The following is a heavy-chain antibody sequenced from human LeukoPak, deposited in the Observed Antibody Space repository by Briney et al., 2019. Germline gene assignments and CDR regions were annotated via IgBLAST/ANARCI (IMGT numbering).Heavy chain of an antibody. D-gene: IGHD3-10*01. CDR2: IKSDGSST. CDR3: ARDHFGSSFGY. V-gene: IGHV3-74*01. Sequence: GGSLRLSCAASGFTFSSYWMHWVRQAPGKGLVWVSRIKSDGSSTRYADSVKGRFTISRDNAKNTLDLQMNSLRAEDTAVYYCARDHFGSSFGYWGQGTLVTVSS. CDR1: GFTFSSYW. J-gene: IGHJ4*02.